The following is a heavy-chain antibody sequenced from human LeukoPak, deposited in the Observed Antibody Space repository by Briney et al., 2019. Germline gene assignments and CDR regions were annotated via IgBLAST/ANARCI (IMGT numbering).Heavy chain of an antibody. J-gene: IGHJ3*02. CDR1: SFTFAIYS. V-gene: IGHV3-48*01. CDR3: ARGAQPPLPLWSGYYDAFDI. CDR2: IISRISTI. D-gene: IGHD3-3*01. Sequence: GRSLRLSCAPSSFTFAIYSINSVRQPPGDGLEWVSYIISRISTIYYADSVKGRFAISRDNAKNSMYLQMNSLRVEDTAVYYCARGAQPPLPLWSGYYDAFDIWGQGTMVTVSS.